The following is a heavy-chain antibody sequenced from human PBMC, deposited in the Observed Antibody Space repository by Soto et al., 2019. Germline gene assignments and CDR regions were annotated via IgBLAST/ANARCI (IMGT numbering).Heavy chain of an antibody. J-gene: IGHJ4*02. D-gene: IGHD3-10*01. V-gene: IGHV3-30-3*02. CDR1: GFTLSSFA. Sequence: GGSLRLSCAASGFTLSSFAMHWVRQAPGKGLEWVATTSYDGLNTFYGESVRGRFSISRDTSKKTLFLQMDSLKTEDTAVYFCAKRSSVLRDYFDSWGRGPLATAS. CDR2: TSYDGLNT. CDR3: AKRSSVLRDYFDS.